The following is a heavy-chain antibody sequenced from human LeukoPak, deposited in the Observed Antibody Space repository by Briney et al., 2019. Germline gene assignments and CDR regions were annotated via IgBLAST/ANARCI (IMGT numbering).Heavy chain of an antibody. CDR1: GFTFSSFW. J-gene: IGHJ4*02. D-gene: IGHD3-9*01. CDR2: IRKDGSLQ. V-gene: IGHV3-7*03. CDR3: TRVSGGYDMSDY. Sequence: GGSLRLSCAASGFTFSSFWMSWVRLAPGKGLEWVANIRKDGSLQYYVDSVEGRFTISRDNAKNSLYLQMNTLRADDTAVYYCTRVSGGYDMSDYWGQGTLVTVSS.